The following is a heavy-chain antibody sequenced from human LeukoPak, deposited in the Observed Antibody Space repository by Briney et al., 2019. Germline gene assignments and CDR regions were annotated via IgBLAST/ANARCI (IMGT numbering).Heavy chain of an antibody. CDR2: INPNNGGT. CDR3: ARDMVRAKSQTHYYYMDV. D-gene: IGHD3-10*01. V-gene: IGHV1-2*02. Sequence: VASVKVSCKASGYTFTGYYMHWVRQAPGQGLEWMGWINPNNGGTNYAQKFRGRVTMTRDTSISTAYMELSRLRSDDTAVYYCARDMVRAKSQTHYYYMDVWGKGTTVTVSS. CDR1: GYTFTGYY. J-gene: IGHJ6*03.